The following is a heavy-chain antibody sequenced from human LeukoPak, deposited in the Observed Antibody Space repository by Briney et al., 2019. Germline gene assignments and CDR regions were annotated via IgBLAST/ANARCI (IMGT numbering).Heavy chain of an antibody. CDR2: IATDGRST. CDR3: VASPVGFYYGSGRYYFGN. D-gene: IGHD3-10*01. Sequence: GGSLRLSCSASGFTFSDCYMHWVRQAPGKGLDYVASIATDGRSTFYVDSVKGRFTISRDNSKNTLSLQMSSLRAEDTAVYYCVASPVGFYYGSGRYYFGNWGQGTLVTVSS. J-gene: IGHJ4*02. CDR1: GFTFSDCY. V-gene: IGHV3-64D*06.